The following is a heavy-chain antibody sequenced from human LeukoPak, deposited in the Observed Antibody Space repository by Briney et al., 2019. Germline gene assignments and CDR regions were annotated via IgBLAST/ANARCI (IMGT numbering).Heavy chain of an antibody. V-gene: IGHV4-30-4*01. Sequence: PSETLSLTCTVSGGSIRSFDYYWSWIRQSPGKGLEWIGYIYYSGSTYYNPSLKSRVTISLDTSKNQFSLKVRSMTAADTAVYYCARGIDLVGYCSSTSCYWGRDVWGKGTTVTVSS. CDR2: IYYSGST. D-gene: IGHD2-2*01. CDR1: GGSIRSFDYY. J-gene: IGHJ6*04. CDR3: ARGIDLVGYCSSTSCYWGRDV.